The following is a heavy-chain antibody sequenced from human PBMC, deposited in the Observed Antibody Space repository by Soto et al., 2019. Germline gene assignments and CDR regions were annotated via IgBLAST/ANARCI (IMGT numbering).Heavy chain of an antibody. CDR3: ARWWSGSRQGFDP. Sequence: SETPSPTCTFSGGSLSSGDYYWSWVRPHPGKGLEWIGYIYYSGSTYYNPSLKSRVTISVDTSKNQFSLKLSSVTAADTAVYYCARWWSGSRQGFDPWGQGTLVTVSS. CDR2: IYYSGST. D-gene: IGHD3-3*01. J-gene: IGHJ5*02. V-gene: IGHV4-31*03. CDR1: GGSLSSGDYY.